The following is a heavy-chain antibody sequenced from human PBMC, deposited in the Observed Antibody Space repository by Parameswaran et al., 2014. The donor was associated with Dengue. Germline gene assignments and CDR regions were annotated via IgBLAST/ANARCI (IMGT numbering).Heavy chain of an antibody. CDR2: IYWDDDK. Sequence: SGPTLVKPTQTLTLTCTFSGFSLSTSGVGVGWIRQPPGKALEWLALIYWDDDKRYSPSLKSRLTITKDTSKNQVVLTMTNMDPVDTATYYCARKITFGGVIVMALGSPFDYWGPGNPGHRLL. CDR3: ARKITFGGVIVMALGSPFDY. J-gene: IGHJ4*02. D-gene: IGHD3-16*02. CDR1: GFSLSTSGVG. V-gene: IGHV2-5*02.